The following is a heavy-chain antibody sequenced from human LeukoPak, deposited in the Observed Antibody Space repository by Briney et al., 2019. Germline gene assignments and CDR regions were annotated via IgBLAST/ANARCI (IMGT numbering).Heavy chain of an antibody. CDR2: ISGSGGST. J-gene: IGHJ4*02. Sequence: PGGSLRLSCAASGFTFSSYAMSWVRQAPGKGLEWVSAISGSGGSTYYADSVKGRFTISRDNSKNTLYLQMNSLKTEDTAVYYCTTADVLRYFDWLLEFDYWGQGTLVTVSS. D-gene: IGHD3-9*01. CDR3: TTADVLRYFDWLLEFDY. V-gene: IGHV3-23*01. CDR1: GFTFSSYA.